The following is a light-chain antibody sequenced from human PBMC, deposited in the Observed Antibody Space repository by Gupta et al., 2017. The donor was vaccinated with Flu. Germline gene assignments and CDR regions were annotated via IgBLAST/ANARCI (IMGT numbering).Light chain of an antibody. Sequence: DIQMTQSPSSLSASVGDRITITCRASQGIGNDLGWYQQKPGKAPKRLIFTASSLESGVPPRFTASGSGTEFTLTISGLQPEDFATYYCLQHNKYPPTFGGGTKVEIK. CDR3: LQHNKYPPT. CDR1: QGIGND. V-gene: IGKV1-17*01. CDR2: TAS. J-gene: IGKJ4*01.